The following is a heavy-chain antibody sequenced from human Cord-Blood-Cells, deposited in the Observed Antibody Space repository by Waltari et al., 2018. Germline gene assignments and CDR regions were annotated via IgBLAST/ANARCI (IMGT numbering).Heavy chain of an antibody. V-gene: IGHV1-2*02. D-gene: IGHD6-13*01. CDR2: INPKSGGT. Sequence: QVQLVQSGAEVKKPGASVKVSCKASGYTFTGYYMHWVRQAPGQGLEWMGWINPKSGGTNYAQKFQGRVTVTRDTSISTAYMELSRLGSDDTAVYYCARVAAAGKGWFDPWGQGTLVTVSS. CDR1: GYTFTGYY. J-gene: IGHJ5*02. CDR3: ARVAAAGKGWFDP.